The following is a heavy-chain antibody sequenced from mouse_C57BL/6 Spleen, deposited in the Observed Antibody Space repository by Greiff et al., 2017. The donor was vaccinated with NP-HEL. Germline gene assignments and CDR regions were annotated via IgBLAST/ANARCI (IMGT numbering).Heavy chain of an antibody. D-gene: IGHD4-1*01. CDR3: ARSGANWDVYAMDY. CDR1: GYTFTSYW. CDR2: IDPSDSYT. Sequence: QVHVKQPGAELVRPGTSVKLSCKASGYTFTSYWMHWVKQRPGQGLEWIGVIDPSDSYTNYNQKFKGKATLTVDTSSSTAYMQLSSLTSEDSAVYYCARSGANWDVYAMDYWGQGTSVTVSS. V-gene: IGHV1-59*01. J-gene: IGHJ4*01.